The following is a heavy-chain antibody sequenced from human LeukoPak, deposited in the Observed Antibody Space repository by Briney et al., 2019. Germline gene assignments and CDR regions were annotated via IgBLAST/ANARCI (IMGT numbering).Heavy chain of an antibody. CDR1: GYSFTTYW. J-gene: IGHJ5*02. CDR3: ARRTYSRSWYIYNWFDP. CDR2: IYPGDSDT. Sequence: GESLKISCKGSGYSFTTYWIGWLRQMPGRGLEWMGIIYPGDSDTRYSPSFQGQVTISADKSISTAYLQWSSLKTSDTAMYYCARRTYSRSWYIYNWFDPWGQGTLVTVSS. V-gene: IGHV5-51*01. D-gene: IGHD6-13*01.